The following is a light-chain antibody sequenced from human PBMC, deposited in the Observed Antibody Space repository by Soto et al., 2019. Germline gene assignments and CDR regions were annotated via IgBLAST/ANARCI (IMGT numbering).Light chain of an antibody. CDR3: QTWGTGNNWV. V-gene: IGLV4-69*01. Sequence: QLVLTQSPSASASLGASVKLTCTLSSGHSSYAISWHQQQPRKGPRYLMKLNSDGSHRKGDGIPDRFSGSSSGAERYLTISSLQSEDEADYYCQTWGTGNNWVFGGGTKLTVL. CDR1: SGHSSYA. J-gene: IGLJ3*02. CDR2: LNSDGSH.